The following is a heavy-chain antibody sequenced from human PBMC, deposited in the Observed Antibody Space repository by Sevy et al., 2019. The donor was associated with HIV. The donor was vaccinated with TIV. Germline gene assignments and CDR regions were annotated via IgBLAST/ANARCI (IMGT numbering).Heavy chain of an antibody. CDR3: AKGGNTYGHHFDY. Sequence: GGSLRLSCAASGFTFDDYTMHWVRQAPGKGLEWVSLITWDGGNTYYADPVKGRFTVSRDNSKDSLYVQMNSLRTEDTALYYCAKGGNTYGHHFDYWGQGTLVTVSS. V-gene: IGHV3-43*01. J-gene: IGHJ4*02. D-gene: IGHD5-18*01. CDR1: GFTFDDYT. CDR2: ITWDGGNT.